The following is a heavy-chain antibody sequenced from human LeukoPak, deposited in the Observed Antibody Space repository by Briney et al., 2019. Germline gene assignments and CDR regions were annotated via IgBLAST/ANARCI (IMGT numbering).Heavy chain of an antibody. Sequence: PSETLSLTCTVSGGSISSGGYYWSWSRQPPGRGLGWVGYIYYSGSTYYNPSLKSRATISVDTYKNQFSLKLTSVTAADTAVYYCARVVYCSSTSCYTRRPSNWFDPWGQGTLVTVSS. D-gene: IGHD2-2*02. V-gene: IGHV4-31*03. CDR3: ARVVYCSSTSCYTRRPSNWFDP. J-gene: IGHJ5*02. CDR1: GGSISSGGYY. CDR2: IYYSGST.